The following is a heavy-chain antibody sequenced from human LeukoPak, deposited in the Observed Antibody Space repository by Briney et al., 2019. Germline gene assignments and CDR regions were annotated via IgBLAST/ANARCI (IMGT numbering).Heavy chain of an antibody. CDR1: GFTFSRHG. D-gene: IGHD1-1*01. CDR3: GRAVSTGTVDY. Sequence: GGSLRLSCAASGFTFSRHGMHWARHPPAKGMKWVAGMSKDGATIRYEGSVEGRFTISRENSKNTVYLQMNSLRAEDTAVYYCGRAVSTGTVDYWGQGTLVTVSS. V-gene: IGHV3-30*03. J-gene: IGHJ4*02. CDR2: MSKDGATI.